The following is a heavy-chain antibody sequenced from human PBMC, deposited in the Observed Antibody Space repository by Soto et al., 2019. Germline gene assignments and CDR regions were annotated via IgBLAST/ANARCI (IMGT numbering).Heavy chain of an antibody. J-gene: IGHJ6*02. D-gene: IGHD5-18*01. V-gene: IGHV4-31*03. Sequence: QVQLQESGPGLVKPSQTLSLTCTVSGGSISSGGYYWSWIRQHPGKGLEWIGYIYYSGSTYYNPSLKSRVTISADTSKNQFSLKLSSVTAADTAVYYCARKHTAMFYGMDVWGQGTTVTVSS. CDR2: IYYSGST. CDR3: ARKHTAMFYGMDV. CDR1: GGSISSGGYY.